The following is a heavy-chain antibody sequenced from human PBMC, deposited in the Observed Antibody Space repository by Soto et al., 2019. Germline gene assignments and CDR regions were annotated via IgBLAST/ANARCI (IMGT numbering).Heavy chain of an antibody. CDR2: IDPSDSYT. D-gene: IGHD6-13*01. Sequence: GESLKISCKGSGYSFTSYWISWVRQMPGKGLEWMGRIDPSDSYTNYSPSFQGHVTISADKSISTAYLQWSSLKASDTAMYYCARHVYSGLGYYYYYGMDVWGQGTTVAVSS. V-gene: IGHV5-10-1*01. J-gene: IGHJ6*02. CDR3: ARHVYSGLGYYYYYGMDV. CDR1: GYSFTSYW.